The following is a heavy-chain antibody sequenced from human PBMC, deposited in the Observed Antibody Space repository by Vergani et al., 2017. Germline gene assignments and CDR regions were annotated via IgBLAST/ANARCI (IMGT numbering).Heavy chain of an antibody. Sequence: EVQLLESGGGSVQPGGSLRLSCAASGFTFSSYAMSWVRQAPGKGLEWVSAISGSGGSTYYADSVKGRFTISRDNSKNTLYLQMNSLRAEDTAVYYCAKGDRGGGHYYGSGSDPDYWGQGTLVTVSS. V-gene: IGHV3-23*01. D-gene: IGHD3-10*01. CDR3: AKGDRGGGHYYGSGSDPDY. CDR1: GFTFSSYA. J-gene: IGHJ4*02. CDR2: ISGSGGST.